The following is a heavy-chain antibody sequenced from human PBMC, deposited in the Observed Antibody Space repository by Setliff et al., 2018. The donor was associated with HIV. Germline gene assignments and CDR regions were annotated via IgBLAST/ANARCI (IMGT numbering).Heavy chain of an antibody. CDR2: IYTSGNSRYT. CDR1: GLSVSSGYG. V-gene: IGHV4-38-2*01. D-gene: IGHD1-7*01. J-gene: IGHJ5*02. CDR3: ASANWNYLGYWFDP. Sequence: SETLSLTCDVSGLSVSSGYGWGWVRQPPGKGLEWIGTIYTSGNSRYTNHNSSLESRVAISLDTSKNQFSLELSSVTAADTAMYYCASANWNYLGYWFDPWGQGTLVTVSS.